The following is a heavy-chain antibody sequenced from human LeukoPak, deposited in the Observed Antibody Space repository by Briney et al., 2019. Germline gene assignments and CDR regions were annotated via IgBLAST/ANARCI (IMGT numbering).Heavy chain of an antibody. CDR3: AKETGGYAPWAFDY. CDR1: GFTFSSYS. CDR2: ISSSSSTI. V-gene: IGHV3-48*04. D-gene: IGHD5-12*01. Sequence: PGGSLRLSCAASGFTFSSYSMNWVRQAPGKGLEWVSYISSSSSTIYYADSAKGRFTISRDNAKNSLYLQMNSLRAEDTAVYYCAKETGGYAPWAFDYWGQGTLVTVSS. J-gene: IGHJ4*02.